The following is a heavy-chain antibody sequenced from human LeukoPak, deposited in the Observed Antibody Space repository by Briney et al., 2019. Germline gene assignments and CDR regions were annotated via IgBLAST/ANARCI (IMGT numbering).Heavy chain of an antibody. D-gene: IGHD2-2*01. V-gene: IGHV3-33*01. CDR1: GFTFSSYG. Sequence: GGSLRLSCAASGFTFSSYGMHWVRQAPGKGLEWVAVIWYDGSNKYYADSVKGRFTISRDNSKNTLYLQMNSLRAEDTAVYYCARSKLIGYCSSTSCQTTGFIDYWGQGTLVTVSS. CDR2: IWYDGSNK. CDR3: ARSKLIGYCSSTSCQTTGFIDY. J-gene: IGHJ4*02.